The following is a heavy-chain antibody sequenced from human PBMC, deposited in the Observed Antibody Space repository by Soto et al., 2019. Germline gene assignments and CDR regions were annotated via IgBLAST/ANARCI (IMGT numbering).Heavy chain of an antibody. CDR3: TAVRITMIGGGYYFDY. D-gene: IGHD3-22*01. V-gene: IGHV3-15*01. J-gene: IGHJ4*02. CDR2: IKSKTDGGTT. CDR1: GFTFSNAW. Sequence: GGSLRLSCAASGFTFSNAWMSWVRQAPGKGLEWVGRIKSKTDGGTTDYAAPVKGRFTISRDDSKNTLYLQMNSLKIEDTAVDYCTAVRITMIGGGYYFDYWGQGTLVAVSS.